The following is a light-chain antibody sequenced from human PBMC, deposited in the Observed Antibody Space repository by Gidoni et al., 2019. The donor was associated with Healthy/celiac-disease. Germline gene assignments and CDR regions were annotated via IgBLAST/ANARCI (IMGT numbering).Light chain of an antibody. CDR2: GAS. V-gene: IGKV3-15*01. Sequence: EIVMTQSPATLSVSPGARATLSCRASQSVSSNLAWYQQKPGQAPRLLIYGASTRATGIPARFSGSGSGTEFTLTISSLQSEDFAVYYCQQYNNWPPGYTFXQXTKLEIK. J-gene: IGKJ2*01. CDR1: QSVSSN. CDR3: QQYNNWPPGYT.